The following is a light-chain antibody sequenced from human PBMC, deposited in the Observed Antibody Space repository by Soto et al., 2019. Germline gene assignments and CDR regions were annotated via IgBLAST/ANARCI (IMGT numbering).Light chain of an antibody. V-gene: IGKV1-5*03. J-gene: IGKJ2*01. CDR3: QQYNSYST. Sequence: DIQMTQSPSTLSASVGDRVTITCRASQSISSWLAWYQQKPGKAPKLLIFKTSSLESGVPSRFSGNGSGTEFTLTISSLQPDDFATYHCQQYNSYSTFGQGTKLEIK. CDR2: KTS. CDR1: QSISSW.